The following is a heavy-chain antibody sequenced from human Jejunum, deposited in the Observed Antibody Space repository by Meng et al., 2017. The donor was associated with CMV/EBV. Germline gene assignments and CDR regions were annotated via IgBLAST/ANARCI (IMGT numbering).Heavy chain of an antibody. CDR2: IYHSGST. CDR1: GGSISSSNW. CDR3: ASFPPPGKQRLVTDY. J-gene: IGHJ4*02. D-gene: IGHD6-13*01. Sequence: QVWGPGLANPSGTLSLTCAVSGGSISSSNWWSWVRQPPGKGLEWIGEIYHSGSTNYNPSLKSRVTISVDKSKNQFSLKLSSVTAADTAVYYCASFPPPGKQRLVTDYWGQGTLVTVSS. V-gene: IGHV4-4*02.